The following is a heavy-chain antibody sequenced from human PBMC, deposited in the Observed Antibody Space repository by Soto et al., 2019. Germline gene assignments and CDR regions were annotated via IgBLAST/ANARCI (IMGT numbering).Heavy chain of an antibody. D-gene: IGHD4-17*01. CDR2: ISSGGDST. CDR3: AKDGTATVITSSFY. V-gene: IGHV3-23*01. Sequence: GGSLRLSCAASGFTFSTYGMSWVRQPPGRGLEWVSGISSGGDSTNYADSVKGRFTISRDNSKSTLYLQMNSLRAEDTAVYYCAKDGTATVITSSFYWGQGTLVTVSS. J-gene: IGHJ4*02. CDR1: GFTFSTYG.